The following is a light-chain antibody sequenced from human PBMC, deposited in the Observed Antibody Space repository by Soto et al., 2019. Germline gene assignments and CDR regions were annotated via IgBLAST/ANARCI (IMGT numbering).Light chain of an antibody. CDR2: EVS. CDR1: TSDVGGFDS. CDR3: SSYTTSNTWL. Sequence: QSALTQPASVSGSPGQSITISCTATTSDVGGFDSVSWYQQHPGTAPRVIIYEVSNRPSGVSYRFSGSKSANTASLTISGLHADDEVDYYCSSYTTSNTWLFGGGTKVTVL. J-gene: IGLJ3*02. V-gene: IGLV2-14*01.